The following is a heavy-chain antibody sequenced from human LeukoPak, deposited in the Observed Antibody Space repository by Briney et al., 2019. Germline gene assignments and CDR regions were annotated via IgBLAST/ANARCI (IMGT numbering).Heavy chain of an antibody. D-gene: IGHD7-27*01. Sequence: PGGSLRLSCAASGFTVSSNYMSWVRQAPGKGLEWVSVIYSGGSTYYADSVKGRFTISRDNSKNTLYLQMNGLRAEDTAVYYCARATSKLGIEYFDYWGQGTLVTVSS. V-gene: IGHV3-53*01. J-gene: IGHJ4*02. CDR3: ARATSKLGIEYFDY. CDR1: GFTVSSNY. CDR2: IYSGGST.